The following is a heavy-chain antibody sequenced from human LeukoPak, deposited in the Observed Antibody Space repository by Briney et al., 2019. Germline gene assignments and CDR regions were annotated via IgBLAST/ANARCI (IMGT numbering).Heavy chain of an antibody. CDR1: GFTFSSYA. CDR2: ISGSGGST. J-gene: IGHJ6*03. CDR3: ARDRDQLLCMDV. V-gene: IGHV3-23*01. Sequence: GGSLRLSCAASGFTFSSYAMSWVRQAPGKGLEWVSAISGSGGSTYYADSVKGRFTISRDNSKNTLYLQMNSLRAEDTAVYYCARDRDQLLCMDVWGKGTTVTVSS. D-gene: IGHD2-2*01.